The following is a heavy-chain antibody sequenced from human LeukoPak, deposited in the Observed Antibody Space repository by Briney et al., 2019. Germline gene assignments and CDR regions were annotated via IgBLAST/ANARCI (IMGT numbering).Heavy chain of an antibody. CDR1: GGSISSSSYY. V-gene: IGHV4-39*01. J-gene: IGHJ6*02. CDR3: ARLTTYYYGMDV. D-gene: IGHD4-11*01. CDR2: IYYSGST. Sequence: SETLSLTCTVSGGSISSSSYYWGWIRQPPGKGLEWIGSIYYSGSTYYNPSLKGRVTISVDTSKNQFSLKLSSVTAADTAVYYCARLTTYYYGMDVWGQGTTVTVSS.